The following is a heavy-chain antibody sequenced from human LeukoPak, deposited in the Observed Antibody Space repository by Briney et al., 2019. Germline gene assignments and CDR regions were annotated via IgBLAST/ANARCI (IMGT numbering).Heavy chain of an antibody. V-gene: IGHV4-59*08. CDR2: IYDSGTA. D-gene: IGHD2/OR15-2a*01. Sequence: PSETLSLTCTVSGGSISGHYWNWIQQSPAKGLEWIGYIYDSGTANYNPSLKSRVAISIDTSKNQFSLSLNSLTAADTAIYFCARKNFHHYWYFDVWGRGTLVTVSS. CDR1: GGSISGHY. J-gene: IGHJ2*01. CDR3: ARKNFHHYWYFDV.